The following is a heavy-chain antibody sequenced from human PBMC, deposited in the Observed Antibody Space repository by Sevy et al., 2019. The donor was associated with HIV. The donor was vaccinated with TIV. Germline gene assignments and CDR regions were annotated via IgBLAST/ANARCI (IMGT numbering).Heavy chain of an antibody. CDR3: AKDATTVTISWYFDL. CDR2: ISYDGSNK. J-gene: IGHJ2*01. D-gene: IGHD4-4*01. CDR1: GFTFSNYG. Sequence: GGSLRLSCAASGFTFSNYGMHWVRQAPGKGLEWVAIISYDGSNKYYADSVKGRFTISTDNSKNTLYLQMNSLRTEDTAVYYCAKDATTVTISWYFDLWVRGTLVTVSS. V-gene: IGHV3-30*18.